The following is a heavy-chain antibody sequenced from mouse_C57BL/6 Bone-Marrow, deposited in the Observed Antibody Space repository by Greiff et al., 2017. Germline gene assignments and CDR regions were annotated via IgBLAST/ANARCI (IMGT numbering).Heavy chain of an antibody. V-gene: IGHV1-55*01. J-gene: IGHJ2*01. CDR2: IYPTRGRT. Sequence: QVQLKQPGAELVKPGASVKMSCKASGYTFTSSWITWVKQRPGQGLEWIGAIYPTRGRTNSNEKFKSKAILTVDTSSNTAYMQLSSLTSEDSAVFYCARSGPLGRSFDYWGQGTTLTVSS. D-gene: IGHD4-1*01. CDR3: ARSGPLGRSFDY. CDR1: GYTFTSSW.